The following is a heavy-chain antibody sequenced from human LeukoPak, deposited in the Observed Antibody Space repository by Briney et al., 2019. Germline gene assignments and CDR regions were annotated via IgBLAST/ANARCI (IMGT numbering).Heavy chain of an antibody. CDR2: IWYDGSNK. CDR1: GFTFSSYG. Sequence: GGSLRLSCAASGFTFSSYGMHWVRQAPGKGLEWVAVIWYDGSNKYYADSVKGRFTISRDNSKNTLYLQMNSLRAEDTAVYYCAKGDFWSGYYYYYGMDVWGQGTTVTVSS. J-gene: IGHJ6*02. D-gene: IGHD3-3*01. CDR3: AKGDFWSGYYYYYGMDV. V-gene: IGHV3-33*06.